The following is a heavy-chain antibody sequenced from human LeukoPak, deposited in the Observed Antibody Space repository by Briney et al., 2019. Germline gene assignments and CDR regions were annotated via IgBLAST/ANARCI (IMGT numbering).Heavy chain of an antibody. V-gene: IGHV3-23*01. CDR1: GFTFSSYA. J-gene: IGHJ4*02. D-gene: IGHD5-12*01. CDR3: AQKPIVATS. Sequence: GGSLRLSCAASGFTFSSYAMSWVRQAPGKGLDGVSAIIGSGGSTYYADSVKGRFTISRNNSKDTLYLQMNSLRAEDTAVYYCAQKPIVATSWGQGTLVTVSS. CDR2: IIGSGGST.